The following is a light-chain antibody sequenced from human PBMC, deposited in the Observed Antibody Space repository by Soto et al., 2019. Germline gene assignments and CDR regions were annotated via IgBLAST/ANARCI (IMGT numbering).Light chain of an antibody. J-gene: IGLJ1*01. CDR3: SSFAGRHNLV. CDR1: SCDVGGYNY. V-gene: IGLV2-8*01. CDR2: EVT. Sequence: QSALTQPPSASGSPGQSVTISCTGTSCDVGGYNYVSWYQHHPGKAPKLIIFEVTKRPSGVPDRFSGSKSGNAASLTVSGLQAEDEADYHCSSFAGRHNLVFGTGTKVTVL.